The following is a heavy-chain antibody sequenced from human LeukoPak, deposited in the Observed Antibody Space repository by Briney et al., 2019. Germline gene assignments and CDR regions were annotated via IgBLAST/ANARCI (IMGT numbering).Heavy chain of an antibody. J-gene: IGHJ3*02. CDR1: GYTFTGYY. V-gene: IGHV1-8*03. CDR2: MNPNSGNT. Sequence: ASVKVSCKASGYTFTGYYMHWVRQAPGQGLEWMGWMNPNSGNTGYAQKFQGRVTITRNTSISTAYMELSSLRSEDTAVYYCARGGFGVRDAFDIWGQGTMVTVSS. CDR3: ARGGFGVRDAFDI. D-gene: IGHD3-3*01.